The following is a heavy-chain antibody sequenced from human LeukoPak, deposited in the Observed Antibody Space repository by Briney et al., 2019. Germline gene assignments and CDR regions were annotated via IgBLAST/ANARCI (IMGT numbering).Heavy chain of an antibody. V-gene: IGHV3-30*04. CDR3: ETAIQLRPF. CDR1: GFVFRSYP. J-gene: IGHJ4*02. D-gene: IGHD1-1*01. Sequence: GRSLRLSCAASGFVFRSYPMQWVRQAPGKGLEWVTIISYDGNHIFYADSVKGRFTISRDNSKNTLYLQMNGLRPEDTAVYYCETAIQLRPFWGQGTLVTVSS. CDR2: ISYDGNHI.